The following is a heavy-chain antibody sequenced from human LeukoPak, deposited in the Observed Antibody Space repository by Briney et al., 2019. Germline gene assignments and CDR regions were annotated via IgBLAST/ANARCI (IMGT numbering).Heavy chain of an antibody. J-gene: IGHJ4*02. CDR3: AKEKKSGGWPLDY. Sequence: PGGSLRLSCAASGFNFITAAMTWVRQAPGKGLEWVSLIGSSGGSTYYADSVKGRFTISRDNSNHTLSLQMNSLRVEDTAIYYCAKEKKSGGWPLDYWGQGALVTVSS. V-gene: IGHV3-23*01. CDR1: GFNFITAA. D-gene: IGHD2-15*01. CDR2: IGSSGGST.